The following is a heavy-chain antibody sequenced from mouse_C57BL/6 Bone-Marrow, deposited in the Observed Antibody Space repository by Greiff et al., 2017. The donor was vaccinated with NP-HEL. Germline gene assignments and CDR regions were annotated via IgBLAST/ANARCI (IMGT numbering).Heavy chain of an antibody. J-gene: IGHJ4*01. D-gene: IGHD1-1*01. Sequence: EVMLVESGGGLVKPGGSLKLSCAASGFTFSDYGMHWVRQAPEKGLEWVAYISSGSSTIYYADTVKGRFTISRDNAKNTLFLQMTSLRSEDTAMYYCAGRGLLRDYYAMDCWGQGTSVTVSS. CDR1: GFTFSDYG. V-gene: IGHV5-17*01. CDR3: AGRGLLRDYYAMDC. CDR2: ISSGSSTI.